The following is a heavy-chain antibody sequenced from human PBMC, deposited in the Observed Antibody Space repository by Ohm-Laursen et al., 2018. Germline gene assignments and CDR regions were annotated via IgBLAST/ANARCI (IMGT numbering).Heavy chain of an antibody. CDR3: TTVRDYYDSSGLDN. CDR1: GISFSNNW. J-gene: IGHJ4*02. Sequence: SLRLSCAASGISFSNNWMTWVRQAPGKGLQWVGRIKRKTDGGTTDYGALVKGRFTISRDDSKNTLYLEMSSLKIEDTAVYYCTTVRDYYDSSGLDNWGQGTLVTVSS. V-gene: IGHV3-15*01. CDR2: IKRKTDGGTT. D-gene: IGHD3-22*01.